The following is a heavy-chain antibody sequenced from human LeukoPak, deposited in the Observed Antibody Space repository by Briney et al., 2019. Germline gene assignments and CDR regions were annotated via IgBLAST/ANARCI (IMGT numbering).Heavy chain of an antibody. CDR3: AKNNWNDVVYFDY. D-gene: IGHD1-1*01. CDR2: ISGSGGST. Sequence: PGGSLRLSCEASGFTFSSNAMSWVRQAPGKGLEWVSAISGSGGSTYYADSVKGRFTISRDNSKNTLYLQMNSLRAEDTAVYYCAKNNWNDVVYFDYWGQGTLVTVSS. J-gene: IGHJ4*02. CDR1: GFTFSSNA. V-gene: IGHV3-23*01.